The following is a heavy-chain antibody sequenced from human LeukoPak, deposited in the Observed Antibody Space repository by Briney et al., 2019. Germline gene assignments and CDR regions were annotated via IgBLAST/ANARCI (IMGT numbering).Heavy chain of an antibody. V-gene: IGHV3-74*03. D-gene: IGHD5-18*01. CDR3: ARLEYSHGYSGY. CDR1: GFTFSSYW. CDR2: INTDGSTT. Sequence: PGGSQRLSCGASGFTFSSYWMHWVRQAPGKGLVWVSRINTDGSTTTYAASVKGRFTISRDNAKNTLYLQMNSLRAEDTAVYYCARLEYSHGYSGYWGQGTLVTVSS. J-gene: IGHJ4*02.